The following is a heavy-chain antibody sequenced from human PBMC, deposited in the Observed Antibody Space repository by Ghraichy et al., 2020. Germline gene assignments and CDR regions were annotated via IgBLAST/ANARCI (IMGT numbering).Heavy chain of an antibody. V-gene: IGHV4-59*08. CDR2: IYDSGRT. Sequence: SQTLSLTCTVSGGSISGYYWSWIRQPPGKGLEWVGYIYDSGRTNYRSSLKSRVTISVDTSKNQFSLKLSSVTAADTAVYYCARWESAGYYFDYWGQGIVVTVSS. D-gene: IGHD1-26*01. CDR1: GGSISGYY. J-gene: IGHJ4*02. CDR3: ARWESAGYYFDY.